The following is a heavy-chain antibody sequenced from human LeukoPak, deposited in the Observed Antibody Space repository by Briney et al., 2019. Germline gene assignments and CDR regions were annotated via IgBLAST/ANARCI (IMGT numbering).Heavy chain of an antibody. CDR3: AKEGYSSGLAGNWFDP. J-gene: IGHJ5*02. CDR2: ISGSGGST. Sequence: PGGSLRLSCAASGFTFSSYAMSWVRQAPGKGLEWVPAISGSGGSTYYADSVKGRFTISRDNSKNTLYLQMNSLRAEDTAVYYCAKEGYSSGLAGNWFDPWGQGTLVTVSS. D-gene: IGHD6-19*01. CDR1: GFTFSSYA. V-gene: IGHV3-23*01.